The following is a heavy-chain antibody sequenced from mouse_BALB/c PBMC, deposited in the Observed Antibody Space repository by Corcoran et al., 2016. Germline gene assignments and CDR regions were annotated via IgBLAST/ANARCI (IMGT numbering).Heavy chain of an antibody. CDR1: GFNIKDTY. J-gene: IGHJ2*01. Sequence: EVQLQQSGAELVKPGASVKLSCTASGFNIKDTYMHWVKQRPEQGLECIGRIDPANGNTKYDPKFQGKATITADTSSNTAYLQLSSLTSEDTAVYYCARRANSNYFDYWGQGTTLTVSS. V-gene: IGHV14-3*02. CDR3: ARRANSNYFDY. CDR2: IDPANGNT. D-gene: IGHD3-1*01.